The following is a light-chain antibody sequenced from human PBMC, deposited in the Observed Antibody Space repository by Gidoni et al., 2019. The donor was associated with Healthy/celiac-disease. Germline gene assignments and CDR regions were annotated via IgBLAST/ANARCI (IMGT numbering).Light chain of an antibody. V-gene: IGKV3-11*01. J-gene: IGKJ4*01. CDR1: QSVSSY. Sequence: EIVLTQVSATLSLSPGERATLSCRASQSVSSYLAGYQQKPGQAPRLLIYDASNRATGIPARFSGSGSWTDFTLTISSLEPEDFAVYYCQQRSDWPPLTFGGGTKVEIK. CDR2: DAS. CDR3: QQRSDWPPLT.